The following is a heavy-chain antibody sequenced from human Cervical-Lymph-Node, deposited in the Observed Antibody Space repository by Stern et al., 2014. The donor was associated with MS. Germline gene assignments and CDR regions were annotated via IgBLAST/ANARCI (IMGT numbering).Heavy chain of an antibody. CDR1: GYSFTTNW. V-gene: IGHV5-51*03. D-gene: IGHD3-3*01. Sequence: EVQLVQSGAEVTKPGDSLRISCKASGYSFTTNWIGWVRQMPGKGLEGMGIISTGDPDTRYSPSFQGQVTISADKSISTAYLQWSSLKASDTAMYYCARPLGSYEVFFEYWGQGTLVTVSS. CDR2: ISTGDPDT. J-gene: IGHJ4*02. CDR3: ARPLGSYEVFFEY.